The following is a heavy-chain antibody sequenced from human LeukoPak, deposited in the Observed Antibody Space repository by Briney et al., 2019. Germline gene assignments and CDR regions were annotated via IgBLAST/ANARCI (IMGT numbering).Heavy chain of an antibody. J-gene: IGHJ1*01. Sequence: GGSLRLSCAASGFTFSSYAMHWVRQAPGKGLEWVAVISYDGSNKYYADSVKGRFTISRDNSKNTPYLQMNSLRAEDTAVYYCASPSSSWYFPTQYFQHWGQGTLVTVSS. D-gene: IGHD6-13*01. CDR1: GFTFSSYA. V-gene: IGHV3-30-3*01. CDR2: ISYDGSNK. CDR3: ASPSSSWYFPTQYFQH.